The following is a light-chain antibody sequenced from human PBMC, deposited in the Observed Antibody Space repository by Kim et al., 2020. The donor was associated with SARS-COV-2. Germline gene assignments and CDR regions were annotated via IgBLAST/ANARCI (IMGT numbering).Light chain of an antibody. CDR3: QAWDSSTAV. CDR2: QHT. V-gene: IGLV3-1*01. Sequence: VSPGPTASITCSGAKLGDKYAYWYQPNPGQSPVLVIYQHTKRPSGISQRFSGSSSGNTATLTISPAQTVDEADYYGQAWDSSTAVCGGGTQLTVL. J-gene: IGLJ3*02. CDR1: KLGDKY.